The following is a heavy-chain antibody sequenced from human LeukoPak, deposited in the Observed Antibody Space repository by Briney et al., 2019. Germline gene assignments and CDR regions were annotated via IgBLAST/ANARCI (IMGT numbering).Heavy chain of an antibody. CDR1: GYSFTSYW. Sequence: GESLKISCQGSGYSFTSYWIGWVRQMPGKGLEWMGIIYPGDSDTRYSPSFQGQVTISADKSISTAYLQWSSLKASDTAMYYCARETSGYSYGPRNPLGYWGQGTLVTVSS. CDR2: IYPGDSDT. D-gene: IGHD5-18*01. J-gene: IGHJ4*02. V-gene: IGHV5-51*01. CDR3: ARETSGYSYGPRNPLGY.